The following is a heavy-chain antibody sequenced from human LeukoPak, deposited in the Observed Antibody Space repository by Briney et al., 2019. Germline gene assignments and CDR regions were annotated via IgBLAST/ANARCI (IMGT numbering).Heavy chain of an antibody. J-gene: IGHJ5*02. Sequence: ASVKVSCKASGYTFTGHYMHWVRQAPGQGLEWMGWINPNSGGTNYAQKFQGRVTMTRDTSISTAYMELSRLRSDDTAVYYCARGGVPAAISWFDPWGQGTLVTVSS. CDR2: INPNSGGT. CDR3: ARGGVPAAISWFDP. CDR1: GYTFTGHY. D-gene: IGHD2-2*01. V-gene: IGHV1-2*02.